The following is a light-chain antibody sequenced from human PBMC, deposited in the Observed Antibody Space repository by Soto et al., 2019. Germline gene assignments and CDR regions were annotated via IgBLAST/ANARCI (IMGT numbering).Light chain of an antibody. J-gene: IGLJ1*01. Sequence: SVLTKPASVSGSPGQSITISCTGTSSDVGSYNLVSWYQHHPGKAPQLMIFVVSKRPSGVSNRFSGSKSGNTASLTISGLQAEDEADYYCCSYAGDNYVFGAGTKVTVL. CDR3: CSYAGDNYV. V-gene: IGLV2-23*02. CDR1: SSDVGSYNL. CDR2: VVS.